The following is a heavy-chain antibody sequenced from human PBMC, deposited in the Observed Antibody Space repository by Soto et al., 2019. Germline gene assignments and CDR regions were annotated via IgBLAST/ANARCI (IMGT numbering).Heavy chain of an antibody. V-gene: IGHV1-8*01. CDR3: ARDVESGYDYYYYYYMDV. D-gene: IGHD5-12*01. CDR1: GYTFTSYD. Sequence: ASVKVSCKASGYTFTSYDINWVRQATGQGLEWMGWMNPNSGNTGYAQKLQGRVTMTTDTSTSTAYMELRSLRSDDTAVYYCARDVESGYDYYYYYYMDVWGKGTTVTVSS. J-gene: IGHJ6*03. CDR2: MNPNSGNT.